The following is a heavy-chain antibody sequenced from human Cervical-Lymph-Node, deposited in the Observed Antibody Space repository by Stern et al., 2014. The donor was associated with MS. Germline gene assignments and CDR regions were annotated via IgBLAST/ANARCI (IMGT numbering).Heavy chain of an antibody. CDR2: IFTSGNT. D-gene: IGHD2/OR15-2a*01. Sequence: QVQLQESGPGLVKPSQTLSLTCTVSGASITSGSYYWSWIRQPAGKGLEWIGRIFTSGNTNYNPSLKSRVTISLDPSKNQSSLKLNSVTAADTAVYYCARELVTLIVAGNWLDPWGQGTLVTVSS. CDR3: ARELVTLIVAGNWLDP. J-gene: IGHJ5*02. V-gene: IGHV4-61*02. CDR1: GASITSGSYY.